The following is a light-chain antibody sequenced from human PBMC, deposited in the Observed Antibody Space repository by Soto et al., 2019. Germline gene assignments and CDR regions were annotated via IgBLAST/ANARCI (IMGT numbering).Light chain of an antibody. CDR2: EVS. V-gene: IGLV2-14*03. CDR1: SSDIGAYDY. CDR3: TSFAPGRIYV. Sequence: QSVLTQPASVSGSPGQSITISCSGTSSDIGAYDYVSWYQQHPGRAPKLIIYEVSHRFSDLSYRFSGSTSANTASLTLSGLQAEDEGDYSCTSFAPGRIYVFGSGTKVTVL. J-gene: IGLJ1*01.